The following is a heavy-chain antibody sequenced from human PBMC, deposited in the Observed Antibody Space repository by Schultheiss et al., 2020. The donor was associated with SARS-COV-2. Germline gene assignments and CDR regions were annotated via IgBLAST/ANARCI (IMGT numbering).Heavy chain of an antibody. V-gene: IGHV3-23*01. D-gene: IGHD2-2*01. Sequence: GESLKISCAASGFTFSSYAMSWVRQAPGKGLEWVSAISGSGGSTYYADSVKGRFTISRDNSKNTLYLQMNSLRAEDTAVYYCARKLGYCSSTSCYGGWFDPWGQGTLVTVSS. CDR2: ISGSGGST. CDR1: GFTFSSYA. J-gene: IGHJ5*02. CDR3: ARKLGYCSSTSCYGGWFDP.